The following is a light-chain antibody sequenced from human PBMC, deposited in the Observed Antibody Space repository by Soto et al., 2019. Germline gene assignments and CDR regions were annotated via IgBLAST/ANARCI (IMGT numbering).Light chain of an antibody. CDR2: NNN. V-gene: IGLV1-44*01. CDR1: SSNIGSHT. J-gene: IGLJ3*02. CDR3: AVWDESLSGRV. Sequence: QPVLTQPPSASGTPGQRVTISCSGSSSNIGSHTVNWYQQLPGTAPKLLIYNNNQRPSGVPDRFSGSKSGTSASLAISGLQSEDEADYYCAVWDESLSGRVFGGGTKVTVL.